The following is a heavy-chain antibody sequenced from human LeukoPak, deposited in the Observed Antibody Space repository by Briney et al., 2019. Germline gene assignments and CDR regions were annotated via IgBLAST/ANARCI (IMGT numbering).Heavy chain of an antibody. V-gene: IGHV3-73*01. CDR1: GFTFSGSA. J-gene: IGHJ5*02. Sequence: GGSLKLSCAASGFTFSGSAIHWVRQSSGKGLEWVGQIDKKDKGYATATAYAASVKGRFTISRDDPINTAYLQMKSLKTEDTALYYCTRDSGTYNWFDPWGQGTLVTVSS. CDR3: TRDSGTYNWFDP. CDR2: IDKKDKGYATAT. D-gene: IGHD1-26*01.